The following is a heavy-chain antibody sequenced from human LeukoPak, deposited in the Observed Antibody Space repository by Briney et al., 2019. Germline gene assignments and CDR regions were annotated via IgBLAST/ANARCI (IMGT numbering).Heavy chain of an antibody. D-gene: IGHD5-24*01. CDR3: ARGRWLQSDDAFDI. CDR1: GYTSTSYG. J-gene: IGHJ3*02. Sequence: GASVKVSCKASGYTSTSYGISWVRQAPGQGLEWMGWISAYNGNTNYAQKLQGRVTMTTDTSTSTAYMELRSLRSDDTAVYYCARGRWLQSDDAFDIWGQGTMVTVSS. CDR2: ISAYNGNT. V-gene: IGHV1-18*01.